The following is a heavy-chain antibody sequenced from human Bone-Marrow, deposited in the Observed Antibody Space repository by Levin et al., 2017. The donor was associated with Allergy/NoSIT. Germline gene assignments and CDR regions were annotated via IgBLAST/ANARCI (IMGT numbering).Heavy chain of an antibody. CDR1: GGTFSSYA. CDR2: IIPIFGTA. CDR3: VTMYYYDSSGYRGTFDY. D-gene: IGHD3-22*01. Sequence: SVKVSCKASGGTFSSYAISWVRQAPGQGLEWMGGIIPIFGTANYAQKFQGRVTITADESTSTAYMELSSLRSEDTAVYYCVTMYYYDSSGYRGTFDYWGQGTLVTVSS. J-gene: IGHJ4*02. V-gene: IGHV1-69*13.